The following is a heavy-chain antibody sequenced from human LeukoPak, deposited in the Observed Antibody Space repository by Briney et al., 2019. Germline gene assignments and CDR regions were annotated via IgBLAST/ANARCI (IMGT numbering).Heavy chain of an antibody. D-gene: IGHD3-22*01. V-gene: IGHV3-30-3*01. CDR2: ISYDGSNK. CDR1: GFTFSSYA. Sequence: GGSLRLSCAASGFTFSSYAMHWVRQAPGKGLEWVAVISYDGSNKYYADSVKGRFTISRDNSKNTLYLQMNSLRAEDTAVYYCARAPDYYDSSGYYYSDAFDIWGQGTMVTVSS. J-gene: IGHJ3*02. CDR3: ARAPDYYDSSGYYYSDAFDI.